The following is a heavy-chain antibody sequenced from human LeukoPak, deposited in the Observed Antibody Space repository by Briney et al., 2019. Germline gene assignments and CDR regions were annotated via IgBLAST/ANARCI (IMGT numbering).Heavy chain of an antibody. CDR1: GGSFIAYY. CDR3: APRGDIEHSYVYGKWFDP. CDR2: INHSGSS. V-gene: IGHV4-34*01. Sequence: SETLSLTCAFYGGSFIAYYWTWIRQPPGKGLEWMGEINHSGSSNYNSSLRSRVTISVDTSYKQFSLRLSSVTAADTAVYYCAPRGDIEHSYVYGKWFDPWGQGTRVTVSS. D-gene: IGHD5-18*01. J-gene: IGHJ5*02.